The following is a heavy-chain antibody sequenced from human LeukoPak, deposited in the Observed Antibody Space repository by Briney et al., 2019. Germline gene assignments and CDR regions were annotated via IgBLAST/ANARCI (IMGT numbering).Heavy chain of an antibody. V-gene: IGHV1-2*02. D-gene: IGHD2-15*01. CDR1: GHTFTGYY. Sequence: ASVKVSCKASGHTFTGYYMHWVRQAPGQGLEWMGWINPNSGGTNYAQNFQGRVTMTRDTSISTAYMEVSRLRSDDTAVYYCARVALGVVAATPYGMDVWGQGTTVTVSS. CDR2: INPNSGGT. CDR3: ARVALGVVAATPYGMDV. J-gene: IGHJ6*02.